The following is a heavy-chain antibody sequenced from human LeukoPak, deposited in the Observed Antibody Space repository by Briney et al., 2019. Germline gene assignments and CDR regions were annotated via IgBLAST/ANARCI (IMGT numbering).Heavy chain of an antibody. V-gene: IGHV1-2*02. D-gene: IGHD2-2*01. J-gene: IGHJ5*01. CDR3: ARGSGTSWFDY. CDR1: GYTFTANY. CDR2: INSYSGAP. Sequence: GASVKVSCKTSGYTFTANYIHWVRQAPGQGLEWVGWINSYSGAPKYAQKSQGRVTMTRDTSIRTTYMELDRLTLDDTAVYYCARGSGTSWFDYWGQGTLVTVSS.